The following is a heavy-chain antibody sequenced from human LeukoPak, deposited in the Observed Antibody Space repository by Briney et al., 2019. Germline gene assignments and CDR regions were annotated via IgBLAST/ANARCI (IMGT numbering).Heavy chain of an antibody. CDR1: GFTFSSYA. D-gene: IGHD3-22*01. J-gene: IGHJ6*02. CDR3: AKDQHYDEPYYYGMDV. CDR2: ISGSGGST. V-gene: IGHV3-23*01. Sequence: GGSLRLSCAASGFTFSSYAMSWVRQAPGKGLEWVSAISGSGGSTYYADSVKGRFTISRDNSKNTLYLQMNSLRAEDTAVYYCAKDQHYDEPYYYGMDVWGQGTTVTVSS.